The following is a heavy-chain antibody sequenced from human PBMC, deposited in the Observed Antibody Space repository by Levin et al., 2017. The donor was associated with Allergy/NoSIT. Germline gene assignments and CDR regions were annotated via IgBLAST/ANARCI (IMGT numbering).Heavy chain of an antibody. Sequence: GGSLRLSCVASGFTFNRHWMHWVRQAPGKEPVWVSRIDRDGSIIDYADSVKGRFTISRDNAKNSLYLQMNNLRVEDTALYYCVYSDVAFEMWGQGTMVTVSS. D-gene: IGHD2-21*01. CDR3: VYSDVAFEM. CDR2: IDRDGSII. CDR1: GFTFNRHW. J-gene: IGHJ3*02. V-gene: IGHV3-74*01.